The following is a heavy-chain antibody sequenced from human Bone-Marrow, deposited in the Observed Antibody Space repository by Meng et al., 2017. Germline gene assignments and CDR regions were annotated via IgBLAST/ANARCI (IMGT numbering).Heavy chain of an antibody. D-gene: IGHD1-26*01. CDR2: TYYRSKWYN. CDR1: GDSASSNRAA. Sequence: HQQSGPGLVRPSQTLSPTCASSGDSASSNRAAWNWIRQSPSRGLEWLGRTYYRSKWYNDYAVSVKSRITINPDTSKNQFSLQLNSVTPEDTAVYYCARVGAQLFDYWGQGTLVTVSS. J-gene: IGHJ4*02. CDR3: ARVGAQLFDY. V-gene: IGHV6-1*01.